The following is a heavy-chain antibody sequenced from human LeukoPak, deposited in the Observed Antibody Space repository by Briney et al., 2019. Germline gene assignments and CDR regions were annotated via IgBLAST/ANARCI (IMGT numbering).Heavy chain of an antibody. D-gene: IGHD5-24*01. CDR1: GYTFTSYD. CDR2: MNPNSGDT. V-gene: IGHV1-8*01. J-gene: IGHJ4*02. Sequence: GASVKVSCKASGYTFTSYDINWVRQATGQGLEWMGWMNPNSGDTGYAQKFQGRVTMTRNTSISTAYMELSSLRSEDTAVHYCARGERWLQLVDYWGQGTLVTVSS. CDR3: ARGERWLQLVDY.